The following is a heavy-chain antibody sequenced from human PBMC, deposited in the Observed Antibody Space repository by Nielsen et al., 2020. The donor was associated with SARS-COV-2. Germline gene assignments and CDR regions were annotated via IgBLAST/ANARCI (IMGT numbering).Heavy chain of an antibody. Sequence: GESLKISCAASAFTFSTYWMHWVRQAPGKGLVWVSRINSDGSSTSYADSVKGRFTISRDNAKNTLYLQMNSLRAEDTAKYYCAKAGGVLVTAAKRYFDYWGQGTLVTVSS. CDR3: AKAGGVLVTAAKRYFDY. CDR2: INSDGSST. V-gene: IGHV3-74*01. J-gene: IGHJ4*01. CDR1: AFTFSTYW. D-gene: IGHD2-2*01.